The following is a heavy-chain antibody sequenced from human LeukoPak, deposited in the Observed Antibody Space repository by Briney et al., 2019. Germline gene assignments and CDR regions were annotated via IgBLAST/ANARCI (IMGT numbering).Heavy chain of an antibody. J-gene: IGHJ4*02. CDR3: ARDRAGTTSSFDC. CDR1: GYTFTSYG. Sequence: GASVKVSCKASGYTFTSYGISWVRQAPGQGLEWMGWISAYNGNTNYAQKLQGRVTMTTDTSTSTAYMELNRLRSDDTAVYYCARDRAGTTSSFDCWGQGTLVTVSS. D-gene: IGHD1-1*01. V-gene: IGHV1-18*01. CDR2: ISAYNGNT.